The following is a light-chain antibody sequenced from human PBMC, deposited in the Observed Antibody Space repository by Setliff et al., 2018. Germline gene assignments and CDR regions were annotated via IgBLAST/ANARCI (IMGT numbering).Light chain of an antibody. Sequence: QSVLTQPPSTSGTPGQRVTISCSGSSSNIGGNTVNWYQQLPGTAPRLLIFSNNDRPSGVSNRFTGSKSGTSASLTISGLQSEDEGDYYCAAWDDSLTGSCVFGTGTKVTVL. CDR3: AAWDDSLTGSCV. J-gene: IGLJ1*01. CDR1: SSNIGGNT. CDR2: SNN. V-gene: IGLV1-44*01.